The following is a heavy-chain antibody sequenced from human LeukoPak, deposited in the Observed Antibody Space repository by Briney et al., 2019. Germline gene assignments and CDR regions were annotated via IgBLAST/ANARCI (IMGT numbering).Heavy chain of an antibody. CDR2: ISYDGRDK. CDR1: GFTFSNAW. CDR3: AKLGPHIVVVPAALKDY. V-gene: IGHV3-30*18. J-gene: IGHJ4*02. Sequence: GGSLRLSCAASGFTFSNAWMSWVRQAPGKGLEWVAVISYDGRDKYYADSVKGRFTISRDNSKNTLYLQMNSLRAEDTAVYYCAKLGPHIVVVPAALKDYWGQGTLVTVSS. D-gene: IGHD2-2*01.